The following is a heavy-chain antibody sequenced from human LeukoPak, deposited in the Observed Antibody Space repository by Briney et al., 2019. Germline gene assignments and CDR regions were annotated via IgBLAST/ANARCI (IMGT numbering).Heavy chain of an antibody. Sequence: PGRCLRLSRAVSGFTLSNFGTSWVRHAPGGGLEWVAGISRSGGSTNYADSVKGRFTISRDNPRNTLYLQMNSLRVEDTAVYFCAKRGVVIRVILVGFHKEAYYFDSWGQGALVTVSS. V-gene: IGHV3-23*01. CDR1: GFTLSNFG. CDR3: AKRGVVIRVILVGFHKEAYYFDS. J-gene: IGHJ4*02. D-gene: IGHD3-22*01. CDR2: ISRSGGST.